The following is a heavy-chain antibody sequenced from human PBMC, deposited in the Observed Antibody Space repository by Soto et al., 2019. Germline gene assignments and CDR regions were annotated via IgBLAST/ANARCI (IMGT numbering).Heavy chain of an antibody. CDR3: ARDLDYAFDH. CDR2: IYSGGST. D-gene: IGHD4-17*01. Sequence: GGSLRLSCAASGFTFSSFSMNWVRQAPGKGLEWVSVIYSGGSTYFADSVKGRFTISRDDAKNLVYLQMNSLREDDTAMYFCARDLDYAFDHCGQGILVTVSS. J-gene: IGHJ4*02. CDR1: GFTFSSFS. V-gene: IGHV3-66*01.